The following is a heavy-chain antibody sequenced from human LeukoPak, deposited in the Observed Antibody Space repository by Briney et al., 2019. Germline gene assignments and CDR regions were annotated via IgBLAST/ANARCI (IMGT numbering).Heavy chain of an antibody. V-gene: IGHV3-21*01. D-gene: IGHD5-18*01. CDR3: ARDGGYSYGYPLDY. J-gene: IGHJ4*02. CDR1: GFTFSSYS. Sequence: RGSLRLSCAASGFTFSSYSMNWVRQAPGKGLEWVSSISSSSSYIYYADSVKGRFTISRDNAKNSLYLHMNSLRAEDTAVYYCARDGGYSYGYPLDYWGQGTLVTVSS. CDR2: ISSSSSYI.